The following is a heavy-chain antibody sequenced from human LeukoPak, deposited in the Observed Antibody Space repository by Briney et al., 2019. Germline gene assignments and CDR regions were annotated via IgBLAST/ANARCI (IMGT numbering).Heavy chain of an antibody. CDR1: GFTVSSNY. V-gene: IGHV3-53*01. J-gene: IGHJ4*02. CDR2: IYSGGST. Sequence: PGGSLRLSCAASGFTVSSNYMSWVRQAPGKGLEWVSIIYSGGSTYYADSVRGRFTISRDNSKNTLYLQMNSLRAEDTAVYYWLRALLYYYDSSGYLDFWGQGTLVTVSS. D-gene: IGHD3-22*01. CDR3: LRALLYYYDSSGYLDF.